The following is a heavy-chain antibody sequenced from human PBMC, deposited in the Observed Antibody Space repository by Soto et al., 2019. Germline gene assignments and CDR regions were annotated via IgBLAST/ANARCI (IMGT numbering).Heavy chain of an antibody. CDR2: ISYDGSNK. D-gene: IGHD6-19*01. CDR3: ARSLYSSGWAPIPNYYYYGMDV. J-gene: IGHJ6*02. V-gene: IGHV3-30-3*01. CDR1: GFTFSSYA. Sequence: VGSLRLSCAASGFTFSSYAMHWVRQAPGKGLEWVAVISYDGSNKYYADSVKGRFTISRDNSKNTLYLQMNSLRAEDTAVYYCARSLYSSGWAPIPNYYYYGMDVWGQGTTVTVSS.